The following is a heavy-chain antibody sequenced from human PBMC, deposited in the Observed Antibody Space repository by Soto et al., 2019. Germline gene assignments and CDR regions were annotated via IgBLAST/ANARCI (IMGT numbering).Heavy chain of an antibody. CDR3: AAGSYDFWSGYRYGMDV. V-gene: IGHV1-58*01. CDR2: IVVGSGNT. J-gene: IGHJ6*02. Sequence: ASVKVTCKASGFTFTSSAVQWVRQARGQRLEWIGGIVVGSGNTNYAQKFQERVTITRDMSTSTAYMELSSLRSEDTAVYYCAAGSYDFWSGYRYGMDVWGRGTTVTVSS. D-gene: IGHD3-3*01. CDR1: GFTFTSSA.